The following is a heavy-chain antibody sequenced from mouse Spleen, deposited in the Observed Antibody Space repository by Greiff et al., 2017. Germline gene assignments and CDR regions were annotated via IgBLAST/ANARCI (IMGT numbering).Heavy chain of an antibody. V-gene: IGHV5-17*01. Sequence: EVKLMESGGGLVKPGGSLKLSCAASGFTFSDYGMHWVRQAPEKGLEWVAYISSGSSTIYYADTVKGRFTISRDNAKNTLFLQMTSRRSGGAAMYCCGRGCSSCGGGWFACWGEGALVTGSA. D-gene: IGHD1-1*01. CDR2: ISSGSSTI. J-gene: IGHJ3*01. CDR1: GFTFSDYG. CDR3: GRGCSSCGGGWFAC.